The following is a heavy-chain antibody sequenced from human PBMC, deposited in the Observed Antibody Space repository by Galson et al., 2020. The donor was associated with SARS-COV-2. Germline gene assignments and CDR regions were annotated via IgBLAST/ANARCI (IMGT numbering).Heavy chain of an antibody. CDR2: INPSGGRT. V-gene: IGHV1-46*01. CDR3: ATAPDLSVFDY. Sequence: KVSCKASGDTFTRCYMHWVRQASGQGLERMGLINPSGGRTSYAQKFQGRVTMTRDTSTSTVYMDLNSLTSEDTAVYYCATAPDLSVFDYWGQGTLVTVSP. CDR1: GDTFTRCY. J-gene: IGHJ4*02.